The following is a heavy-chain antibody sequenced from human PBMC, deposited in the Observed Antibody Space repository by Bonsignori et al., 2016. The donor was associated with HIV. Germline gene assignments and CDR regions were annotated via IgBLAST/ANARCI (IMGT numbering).Heavy chain of an antibody. Sequence: GGSLRLSCAASGFTFSSYWMSWVRQAPGKGLEWVANIKQDGSEKYYVDSVKGRFTISRDNAKNSLYLQMNSLRAEDTAVYYCARPRLRFLDSTIDYWGPGNPGHRLL. CDR2: IKQDGSEK. V-gene: IGHV3-7*03. J-gene: IGHJ4*02. CDR3: ARPRLRFLDSTIDY. D-gene: IGHD3-3*01. CDR1: GFTFSSYW.